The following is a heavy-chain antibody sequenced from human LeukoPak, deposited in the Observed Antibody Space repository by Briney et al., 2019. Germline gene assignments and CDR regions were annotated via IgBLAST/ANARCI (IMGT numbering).Heavy chain of an antibody. CDR2: IWYDQIKT. Sequence: GGSLRLSCAASRFTFNSYGMHWVRQAPGKGLEWVAVIWYDQIKTYYADSVKGRFTISRDNSKNTLYLQMNSLRVEDTAVYYCAREVPPVAKYYSDYWGQGTLVTVSS. D-gene: IGHD2-2*01. CDR1: RFTFNSYG. J-gene: IGHJ4*02. V-gene: IGHV3-33*01. CDR3: AREVPPVAKYYSDY.